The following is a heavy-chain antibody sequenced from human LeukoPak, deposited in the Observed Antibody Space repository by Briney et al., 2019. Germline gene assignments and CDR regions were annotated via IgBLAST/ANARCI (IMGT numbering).Heavy chain of an antibody. CDR3: ARDGLTAPKVFDY. Sequence: GGPLRLSCAASGFTFSDYEMNWVRQTPGKGLEWVSYISSSGSTIYYADSVKGRFTISRDNAKNSLNLQMNSLRDEDTAVYYCARDGLTAPKVFDYWGQGTLVTVSS. D-gene: IGHD2-21*02. CDR2: ISSSGSTI. J-gene: IGHJ4*02. V-gene: IGHV3-48*03. CDR1: GFTFSDYE.